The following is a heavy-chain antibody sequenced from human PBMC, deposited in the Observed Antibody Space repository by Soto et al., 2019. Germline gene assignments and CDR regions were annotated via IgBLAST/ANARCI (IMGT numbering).Heavy chain of an antibody. J-gene: IGHJ4*02. CDR1: GFTFSSYA. V-gene: IGHV3-23*01. CDR3: AKVFYYYDSSGYYYFDY. Sequence: GGSLRLSCAASGFTFSSYAVSWVRQAPGKGPEWISSISGSGSTIYYADSVKGRFTISRDNAKNTLYLQMSSLRAEDTAVYYCAKVFYYYDSSGYYYFDYWGQGTLVTVSS. D-gene: IGHD3-22*01. CDR2: ISGSGSTI.